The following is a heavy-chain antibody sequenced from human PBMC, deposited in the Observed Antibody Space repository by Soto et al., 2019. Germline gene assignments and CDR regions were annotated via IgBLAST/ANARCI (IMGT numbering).Heavy chain of an antibody. CDR3: ARDRPYSSGWYSDY. CDR2: ISYDGSNK. J-gene: IGHJ4*02. D-gene: IGHD6-19*01. V-gene: IGHV3-30*14. Sequence: GGSLRLSCAASGFTFSSYAMHWVRQAPGKGLEWVAVISYDGSNKYYADSVKGRFTISRDNSKNTLYLQMNSLRAEDTAVYYCARDRPYSSGWYSDYWGQGTLVTVSS. CDR1: GFTFSSYA.